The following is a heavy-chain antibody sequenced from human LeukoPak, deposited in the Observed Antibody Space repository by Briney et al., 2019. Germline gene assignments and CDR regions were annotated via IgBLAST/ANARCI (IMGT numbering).Heavy chain of an antibody. V-gene: IGHV3-11*01. Sequence: KPGGSLRLSCAASGLTFSDYYMSCIRQAPGKGLEWVSYISSSGSTIYYAGSEKRRFTISRENAKNSLYLQMNSLRAEDTAVYYCARGSQVGAAGLYYGGMDVWGQGTTVTVSS. CDR1: GLTFSDYY. J-gene: IGHJ6*02. CDR3: ARGSQVGAAGLYYGGMDV. CDR2: ISSSGSTI. D-gene: IGHD1-26*01.